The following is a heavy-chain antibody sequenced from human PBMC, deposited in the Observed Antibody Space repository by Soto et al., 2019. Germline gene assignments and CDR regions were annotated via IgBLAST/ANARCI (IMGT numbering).Heavy chain of an antibody. CDR3: ARDRVQWFGEVTHYYYGMDV. J-gene: IGHJ6*02. CDR1: GYTFTAYY. CDR2: INPNSGVT. V-gene: IGHV1-2*04. D-gene: IGHD3-10*01. Sequence: RASVKVSCKASGYTFTAYYMHWVRQAPGQGLEWMGWINPNSGVTNYAQKFQGWVTMTRDTSISTAYMELSGLKSDDTAVYYCARDRVQWFGEVTHYYYGMDVWGQGTTVTVSS.